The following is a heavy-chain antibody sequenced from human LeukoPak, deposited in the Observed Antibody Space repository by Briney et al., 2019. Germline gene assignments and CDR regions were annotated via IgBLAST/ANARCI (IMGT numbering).Heavy chain of an antibody. V-gene: IGHV1-24*01. Sequence: ASVKVSCKVSGYTLTELSMHWVRQAPGKGLEWMGGFDPEDGETIYAQKFQGRVTMTEDTSTGTAYMELSSLRSEDTAVYYCATDLDSSGYFGAFDIWGQGTMVTVSS. CDR1: GYTLTELS. J-gene: IGHJ3*02. CDR2: FDPEDGET. D-gene: IGHD3-22*01. CDR3: ATDLDSSGYFGAFDI.